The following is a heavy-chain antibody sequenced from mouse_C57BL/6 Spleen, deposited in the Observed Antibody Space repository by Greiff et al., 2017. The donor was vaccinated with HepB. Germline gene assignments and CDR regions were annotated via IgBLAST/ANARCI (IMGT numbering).Heavy chain of an antibody. J-gene: IGHJ3*01. CDR1: GYAFSSYW. V-gene: IGHV1-80*01. Sequence: QVQLQQSGAELVKPGASVKISCKASGYAFSSYWMNWVKQRPGKGLEWIGQIYPGDGDTNYNGKFKGKATLTADKSSSTAYMQLSSLTSEASAVYFCAKATMVTTSFAYWGQGTLVTVSA. CDR3: AKATMVTTSFAY. D-gene: IGHD2-1*01. CDR2: IYPGDGDT.